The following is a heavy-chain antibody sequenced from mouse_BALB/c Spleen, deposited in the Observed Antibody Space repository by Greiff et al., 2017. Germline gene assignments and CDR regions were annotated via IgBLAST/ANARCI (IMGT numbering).Heavy chain of an antibody. D-gene: IGHD2-2*01. Sequence: QVQLQQSGAELVRPGTSVKVSCKASGYAFTNYLIEWVKQRPGQGLEWIGVINPGSGGTNYNEKFKGKATLTADKSSSTAYMQLSSLTSDDSAVYFCARGKDLDYGNDGYAMDYWGQGTSVTVSS. V-gene: IGHV1-54*01. CDR2: INPGSGGT. CDR3: ARGKDLDYGNDGYAMDY. CDR1: GYAFTNYL. J-gene: IGHJ4*01.